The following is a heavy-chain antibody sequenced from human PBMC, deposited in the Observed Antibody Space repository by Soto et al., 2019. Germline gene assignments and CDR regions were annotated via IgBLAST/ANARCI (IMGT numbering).Heavy chain of an antibody. V-gene: IGHV3-30-3*01. CDR2: ISYDGSNK. D-gene: IGHD3-3*01. J-gene: IGHJ6*02. Sequence: QPGGSLRLSCAAPGFTFSSYAMHWVRQAPGKGLEWVAVISYDGSNKYYADSVKGRFTISRDNSKNTLYLQMNSLRAEDTAVYYCVRELERITIFGVVKNYYYGMDVWGQGTTGTVSS. CDR3: VRELERITIFGVVKNYYYGMDV. CDR1: GFTFSSYA.